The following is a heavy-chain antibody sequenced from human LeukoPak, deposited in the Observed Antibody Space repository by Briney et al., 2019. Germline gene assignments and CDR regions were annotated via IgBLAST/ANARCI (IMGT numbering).Heavy chain of an antibody. Sequence: PGGSLRLSCSGSGFTFNTYWMSWVRQAPGKGLEWVANIKQDGSEKDYVDSVKGRFTISRDSAKKSLYLEMNSLRVEDTAVYYCASWEGSSWFDYWGQGTLVTVSS. V-gene: IGHV3-7*03. CDR2: IKQDGSEK. CDR1: GFTFNTYW. D-gene: IGHD6-13*01. J-gene: IGHJ4*02. CDR3: ASWEGSSWFDY.